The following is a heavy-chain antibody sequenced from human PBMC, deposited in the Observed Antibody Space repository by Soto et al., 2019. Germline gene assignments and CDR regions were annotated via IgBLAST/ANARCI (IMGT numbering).Heavy chain of an antibody. V-gene: IGHV4-39*01. J-gene: IGHJ5*02. Sequence: PSETLSLTCTVSGDSIISSDFYWGGVRQPTGKGLEWIGSIFSLGSSYYSPSLKSRVTMSVDTSKNQFSLRLRSVTAADTALYFCARHSLALQKNNWLDPWGQGIMVTVSS. CDR1: GDSIISSDFY. D-gene: IGHD3-3*02. CDR3: ARHSLALQKNNWLDP. CDR2: IFSLGSS.